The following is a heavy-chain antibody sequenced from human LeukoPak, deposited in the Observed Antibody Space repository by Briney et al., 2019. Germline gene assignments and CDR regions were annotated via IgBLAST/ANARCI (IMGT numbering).Heavy chain of an antibody. CDR1: GDSITSGEYY. CDR3: AGRDYAAWFDP. D-gene: IGHD4/OR15-4a*01. V-gene: IGHV4-39*07. J-gene: IGHJ5*02. Sequence: SETLSLTCSVSGDSITSGEYYWAWLRQPPGKGLEWLGSVYYSGSIKYNPSLKGRVAISRDMSKNQFSLNLNSVNATDTAVYYCAGRDYAAWFDPWGQGTLVTVSS. CDR2: VYYSGSI.